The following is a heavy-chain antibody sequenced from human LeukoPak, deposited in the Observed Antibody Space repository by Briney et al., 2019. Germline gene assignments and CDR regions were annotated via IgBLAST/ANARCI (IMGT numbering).Heavy chain of an antibody. CDR3: ARRSAVVAPRYFDL. V-gene: IGHV4-59*08. Sequence: SETLSLTCTVSGDSISSYYWSWIRQPPGKGLEWIGYIYYSGSTNYNPSLKSRVTISVDTSKNQFSLKLSSVTAADTAVYYCARRSAVVAPRYFDLWGRGTLVTVSS. CDR2: IYYSGST. J-gene: IGHJ2*01. D-gene: IGHD2-15*01. CDR1: GDSISSYY.